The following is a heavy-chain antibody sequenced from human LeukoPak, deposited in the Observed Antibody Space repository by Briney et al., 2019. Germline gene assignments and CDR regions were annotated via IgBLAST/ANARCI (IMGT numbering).Heavy chain of an antibody. CDR1: GFTFSSYA. CDR3: ARDKGTSYPSSFDY. Sequence: GGSLRLSCAASGFTFSSYAMSWVRQAPGKGLEWVSSISSSSNYIYYADSVKGRFTISRDNSKNTLYLQMNSLRAADTAVYYCARDKGTSYPSSFDYWGQGTLVTVSS. CDR2: ISSSSNYI. J-gene: IGHJ4*02. D-gene: IGHD6-6*01. V-gene: IGHV3-21*01.